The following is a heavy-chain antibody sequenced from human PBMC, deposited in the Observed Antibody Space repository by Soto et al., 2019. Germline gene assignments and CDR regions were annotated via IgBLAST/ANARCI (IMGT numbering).Heavy chain of an antibody. V-gene: IGHV4-4*02. D-gene: IGHD5-18*01. CDR2: IYPSGTT. Sequence: PSETLSLTCAVSGGSISSSNWWSWVRQPPGKGLEWIGYIYPSGTTYYYPSLKSRLTISLDRSKNQFSLKVTSVTAADTAVYYCARGGYIYGANAFDIWGQGTMVTVSS. CDR1: GGSISSSNW. CDR3: ARGGYIYGANAFDI. J-gene: IGHJ3*02.